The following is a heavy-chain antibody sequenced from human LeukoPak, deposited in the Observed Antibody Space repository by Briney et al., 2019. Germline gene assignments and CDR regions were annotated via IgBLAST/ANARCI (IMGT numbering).Heavy chain of an antibody. CDR3: ARALPAIYLRGVIPSGYFDY. J-gene: IGHJ4*02. D-gene: IGHD3-10*01. V-gene: IGHV1-69*13. CDR1: GGXFSSYA. Sequence: GASVKVSCRASGGXFSSYAISWVRQAPGQGLEWMGGIIPIFGTANYAQKFQGRVTITADESTSTAYMELSSLRSEDTAVYYCARALPAIYLRGVIPSGYFDYWGQGTLVTVSS. CDR2: IIPIFGTA.